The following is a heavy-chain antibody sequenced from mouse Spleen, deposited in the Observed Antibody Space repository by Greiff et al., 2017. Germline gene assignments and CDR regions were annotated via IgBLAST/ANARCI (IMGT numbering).Heavy chain of an antibody. D-gene: IGHD1-1*01. CDR3: AITLYYYGSRGDFDY. CDR2: IDPSDSYT. V-gene: IGHV1-50*01. J-gene: IGHJ2*01. Sequence: QVQLQQPGAELVKPGASVKLSCKASGYTFTSYWMQWVKQRPGQGLEWIGEIDPSDSYTNYNQKFKGKATLTVDTSSSTAYMQLSSLTSEDSAVYYCAITLYYYGSRGDFDYWGQGTTLTVSS. CDR1: GYTFTSYW.